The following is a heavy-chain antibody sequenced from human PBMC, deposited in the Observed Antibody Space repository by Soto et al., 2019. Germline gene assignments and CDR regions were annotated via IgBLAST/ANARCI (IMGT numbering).Heavy chain of an antibody. D-gene: IGHD3-9*01. CDR2: ISDSGGST. CDR1: GFTFSTYA. Sequence: VGSLRLSCAASGFTFSTYAMSWVRQAPGKGLEWVSAISDSGGSTYHAASVKGRFTISRDNSKNTLYLQMNSPRAEDTAVYYCAKGSCGNDNCAVDCWGQGTLVTVSS. J-gene: IGHJ4*02. CDR3: AKGSCGNDNCAVDC. V-gene: IGHV3-23*01.